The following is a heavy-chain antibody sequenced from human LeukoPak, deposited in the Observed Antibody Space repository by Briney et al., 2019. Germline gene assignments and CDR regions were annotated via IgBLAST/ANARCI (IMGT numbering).Heavy chain of an antibody. V-gene: IGHV4-61*01. J-gene: IGHJ3*02. CDR1: GGSVSSGSYY. D-gene: IGHD1-20*01. Sequence: ETLSLTCTVSGGSVSSGSYYWSWIRQPPGKGLEWIGYIYYSGSTNYNPSLKSRVTISVDTSKNQFSLKLSSVTAADTAVYYCARVDITGTRFGGAFDIWGQGTMVTVSS. CDR3: ARVDITGTRFGGAFDI. CDR2: IYYSGST.